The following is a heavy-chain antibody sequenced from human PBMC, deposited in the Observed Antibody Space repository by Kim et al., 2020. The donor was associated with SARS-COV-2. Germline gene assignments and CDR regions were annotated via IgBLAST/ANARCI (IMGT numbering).Heavy chain of an antibody. D-gene: IGHD3-10*01. CDR2: T. J-gene: IGHJ5*02. V-gene: IGHV3-23*01. Sequence: TYYAGTVKGRFTISRDNSKNTLYLQLNSLRAEDTAVYYCAKFWRFGIDPWGQGTLVTVSS. CDR3: AKFWRFGIDP.